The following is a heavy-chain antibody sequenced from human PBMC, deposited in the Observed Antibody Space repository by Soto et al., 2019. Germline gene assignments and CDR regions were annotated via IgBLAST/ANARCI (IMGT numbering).Heavy chain of an antibody. V-gene: IGHV3-33*01. Sequence: VGSLRLSCAASGFSFSSYTMHWVRQAPGKGLEWLALIWFDGSNKYYADSVKDRFTISRDNSKNTLYLQMNSLRAEDTAVYYCARDLGYNYGHPFDYWGQGTLVTVSS. CDR2: IWFDGSNK. CDR1: GFSFSSYT. CDR3: ARDLGYNYGHPFDY. D-gene: IGHD5-18*01. J-gene: IGHJ4*02.